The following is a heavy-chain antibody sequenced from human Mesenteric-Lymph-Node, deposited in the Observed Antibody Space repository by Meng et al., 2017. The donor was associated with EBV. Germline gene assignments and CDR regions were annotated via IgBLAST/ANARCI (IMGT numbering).Heavy chain of an antibody. CDR2: MNTKTGST. Sequence: QVQVVQSGAEVKKPGASVKVSCKASGYTFITYDINWVRQAAGQGLEWMGWMNTKTGSTGYAQKFQGRVTMTRNTSISTAYMELSSLRSEDTAVYYCAKSTFTSGGVIEPFDYWGQGTLVTVSS. CDR3: AKSTFTSGGVIEPFDY. V-gene: IGHV1-8*01. J-gene: IGHJ4*02. D-gene: IGHD3-16*02. CDR1: GYTFITYD.